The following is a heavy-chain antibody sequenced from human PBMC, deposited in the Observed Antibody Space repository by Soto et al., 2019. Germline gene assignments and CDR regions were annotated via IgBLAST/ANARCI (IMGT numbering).Heavy chain of an antibody. CDR1: GFTFSSYA. V-gene: IGHV3-23*01. Sequence: PGGSLRLSCAASGFTFSSYAMSWVRQAPGKGLEWVSAISGSGGSTYYADSVKGRFTISRDNSKNTLYLQMNSLRAEGTAVYYCAKFSRWDYYDNNWFDPWGQGTLVTVSS. D-gene: IGHD3-22*01. CDR3: AKFSRWDYYDNNWFDP. CDR2: ISGSGGST. J-gene: IGHJ5*02.